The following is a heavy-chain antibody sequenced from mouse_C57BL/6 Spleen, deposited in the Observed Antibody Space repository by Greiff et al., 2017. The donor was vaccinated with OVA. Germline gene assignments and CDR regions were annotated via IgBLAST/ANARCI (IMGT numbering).Heavy chain of an antibody. CDR1: GYAFTNYL. D-gene: IGHD1-1*02. Sequence: QVQLKESGAELVRPGTSVKVSCKASGYAFTNYLIEWVKQRPGQGLEWIGVINPGSGGTNYNEKFKGKATLTADKSSSTAYMQISSLTSEDSAVFFYAWNRGGGRLYAMDYWGQGTSVTVSS. CDR3: AWNRGGGRLYAMDY. CDR2: INPGSGGT. J-gene: IGHJ4*01. V-gene: IGHV1-54*01.